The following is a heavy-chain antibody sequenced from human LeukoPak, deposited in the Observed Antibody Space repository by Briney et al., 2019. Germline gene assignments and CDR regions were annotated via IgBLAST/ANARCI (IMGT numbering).Heavy chain of an antibody. CDR2: IYTTGRT. CDR1: GVSISSYW. CDR3: ARAGYTISAFHSDF. D-gene: IGHD5-24*01. V-gene: IGHV4-4*07. J-gene: IGHJ4*02. Sequence: SETLSLTCDVSGVSISSYWWSWFRKPAGKGLEWTGRIYTTGRTNYSPSFQSRVTMSIDMPKNHFSLTLRSVTAADTAVYYCARAGYTISAFHSDFWGQGAPVTVSS.